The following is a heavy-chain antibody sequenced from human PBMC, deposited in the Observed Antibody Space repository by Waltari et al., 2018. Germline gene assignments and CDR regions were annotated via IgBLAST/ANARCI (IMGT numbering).Heavy chain of an antibody. Sequence: QVQLVQSGAEVKKPGASVKVSCQASGYTFTTYAMHWVCQAPGQRLEWMGWINAGNGNTKYSQKFQGRVTITRDTSASTAYMELSSLRSEDTTVYYCARERRYYDSTGDFDYWGLGTLVTVSS. CDR3: ARERRYYDSTGDFDY. CDR1: GYTFTTYA. J-gene: IGHJ4*02. D-gene: IGHD3-22*01. CDR2: INAGNGNT. V-gene: IGHV1-3*01.